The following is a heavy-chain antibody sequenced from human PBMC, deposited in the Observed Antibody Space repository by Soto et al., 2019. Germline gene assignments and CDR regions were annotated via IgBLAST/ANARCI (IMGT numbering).Heavy chain of an antibody. V-gene: IGHV1-69*13. D-gene: IGHD2-2*01. CDR1: GGTFSSYS. CDR2: VIPIFGTA. CDR3: ARYAESKPSGFDP. Sequence: AASMEVSCKASGGTFSSYSIRWVRQGPGQGLEWMGGVIPIFGTANYAQKFQGRVTITADESTSTAYMELSSLRSEDTAVYYYARYAESKPSGFDPWGEGILVTVAS. J-gene: IGHJ5*02.